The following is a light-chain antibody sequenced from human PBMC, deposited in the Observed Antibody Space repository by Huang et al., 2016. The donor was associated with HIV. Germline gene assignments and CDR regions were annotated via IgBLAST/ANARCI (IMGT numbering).Light chain of an antibody. CDR2: GAS. Sequence: EIVMMQSPATLSVSPGERATLSCRASQSVSSKLAWYQQKPGQAPRLLIYGASTRATGSPARFSGSGSETECTLTISSLQSEDFAVYYCQQYNDWPPMYTFGQGTKLEIK. J-gene: IGKJ2*01. CDR1: QSVSSK. V-gene: IGKV3-15*01. CDR3: QQYNDWPPMYT.